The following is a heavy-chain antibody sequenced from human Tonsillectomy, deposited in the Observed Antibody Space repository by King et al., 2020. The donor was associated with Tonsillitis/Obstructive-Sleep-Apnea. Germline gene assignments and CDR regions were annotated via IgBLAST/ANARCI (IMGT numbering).Heavy chain of an antibody. CDR2: LLYDGSNK. J-gene: IGHJ4*02. D-gene: IGHD3-3*01. CDR1: GFTFSSYG. CDR3: ARQEPSAHDFWSALYYFDY. Sequence: VQLVESGGGVVQPGRFLRLSCAASGFTFSSYGMHWVRQAPGKGLEVVAVLLYDGSNKYFADSVKGRFPISRENSKNTPYPQMNSPRAEDTAVYYCARQEPSAHDFWSALYYFDYWGQGTLVTVSS. V-gene: IGHV3-33*01.